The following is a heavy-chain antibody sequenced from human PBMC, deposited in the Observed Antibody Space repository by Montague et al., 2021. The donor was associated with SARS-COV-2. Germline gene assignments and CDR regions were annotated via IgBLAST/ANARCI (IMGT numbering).Heavy chain of an antibody. CDR3: ARGYSGSYYGAFDI. J-gene: IGHJ3*02. CDR2: ISYDGSNK. D-gene: IGHD1-26*01. CDR1: GFTFSSYA. V-gene: IGHV3-30*04. Sequence: SLRLSCAASGFTFSSYAMHWVRQAPGKGLEWVAVISYDGSNKYYADSVKGRFTISGDNSKNTLYLQMNSLRAEDTAVYYCARGYSGSYYGAFDIWGQGTMVTVSS.